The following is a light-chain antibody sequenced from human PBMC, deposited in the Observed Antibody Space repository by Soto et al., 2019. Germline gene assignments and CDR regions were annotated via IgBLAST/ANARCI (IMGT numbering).Light chain of an antibody. CDR2: SSS. Sequence: DFQMTQSPSSLSASVGDRVTITYRASQDISNDVAWYQQKPGKPPNLLISSSSTLQSGVPSRFSGTGYGTDFTLTIGNLQPDDVATYYCQKYNSFPPTFGGGTKVEI. V-gene: IGKV1-27*01. J-gene: IGKJ4*01. CDR3: QKYNSFPPT. CDR1: QDISND.